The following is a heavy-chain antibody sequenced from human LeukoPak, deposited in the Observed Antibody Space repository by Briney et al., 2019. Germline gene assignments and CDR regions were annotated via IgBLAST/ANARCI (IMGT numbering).Heavy chain of an antibody. V-gene: IGHV4-59*01. CDR1: GGSISSYY. D-gene: IGHD2-15*01. J-gene: IGHJ5*02. CDR3: ARVGGYCSGGSCLNWFDP. Sequence: SETLSLTCTVSGGSISSYYWSWVRQPPGKGLEWIGYIYYSGSTNYNPSLKSGVTISVDTSNNQFSLKLSSVTAADTAVYYCARVGGYCSGGSCLNWFDPWGQGTLVTVSS. CDR2: IYYSGST.